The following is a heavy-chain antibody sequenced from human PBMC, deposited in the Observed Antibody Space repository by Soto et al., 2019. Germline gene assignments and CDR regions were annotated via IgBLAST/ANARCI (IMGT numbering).Heavy chain of an antibody. CDR2: IYNIGST. Sequence: PSETLSLTCTVSGGSISGYYWSWLRQPPGKGLEWIGYIYNIGSTNYNPSLRSRVTMSIDTSQEQFSLKLSSVTAADTAVYYCAREGAQGYYDSSGFSDDWFDPWGQGTLVTVSS. CDR3: AREGAQGYYDSSGFSDDWFDP. CDR1: GGSISGYY. D-gene: IGHD3-22*01. J-gene: IGHJ5*02. V-gene: IGHV4-59*01.